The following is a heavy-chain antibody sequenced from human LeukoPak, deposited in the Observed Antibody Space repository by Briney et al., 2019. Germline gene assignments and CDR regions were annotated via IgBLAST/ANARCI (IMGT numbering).Heavy chain of an antibody. Sequence: ASVKVSCKVSGYTLTELSMHWVRQAPGKGLEWMGGFDPEDGETIYAQEFQGRVTMTEDTSTDTAYMELSSLRSEDTAVYYCAARDYYDSSGSFDYWGQGTLVTVSS. V-gene: IGHV1-24*01. CDR3: AARDYYDSSGSFDY. CDR1: GYTLTELS. J-gene: IGHJ4*02. CDR2: FDPEDGET. D-gene: IGHD3-22*01.